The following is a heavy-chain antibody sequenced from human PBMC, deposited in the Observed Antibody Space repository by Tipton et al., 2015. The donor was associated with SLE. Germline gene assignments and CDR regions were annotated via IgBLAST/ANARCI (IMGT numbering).Heavy chain of an antibody. V-gene: IGHV4-34*06. CDR3: APQPDGGSGSGTWFDP. D-gene: IGHD3-10*01. J-gene: IGHJ5*02. Sequence: GLVKPSETLSLTCAVYGGSFSGFYWTWIRQPPGKGLEWIGQINHSGSSSYNPSLGGRVTISVDTSLDQISLTRASVTAADTAVYFCAPQPDGGSGSGTWFDPWGQGTLVTVSS. CDR2: INHSGSS. CDR1: GGSFSGFY.